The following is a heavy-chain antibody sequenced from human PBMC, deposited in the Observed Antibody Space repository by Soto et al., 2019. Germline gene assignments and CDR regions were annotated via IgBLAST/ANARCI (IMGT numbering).Heavy chain of an antibody. Sequence: QVQLVESGGGAVQPGRSLRLSCAASGFTFSTYGMHWVRQAPGKGLEWVAVIWYNGSNKYYAASVKGRFTISRDNSKNTLYLQMNSLRAEDTAVYYCARDSNYDYYYSMDVWGQGTTVTVSS. J-gene: IGHJ6*02. CDR3: ARDSNYDYYYSMDV. CDR2: IWYNGSNK. CDR1: GFTFSTYG. V-gene: IGHV3-33*01.